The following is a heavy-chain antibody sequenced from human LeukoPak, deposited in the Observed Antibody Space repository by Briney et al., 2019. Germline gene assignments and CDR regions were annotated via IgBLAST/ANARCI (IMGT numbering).Heavy chain of an antibody. CDR1: GGSISSSSYY. J-gene: IGHJ6*03. Sequence: KASETLSLTCTVSGGSISSSSYYWGWIRQPPGQGLVWIGSSYYSGTTYYNPSPKSRVTISVDTSKNQFSLKLSSVTAADTAVYYCARDRANGSGAYYYYYYMDVWGKGTTVTVSS. CDR3: ARDRANGSGAYYYYYYMDV. V-gene: IGHV4-39*07. D-gene: IGHD3-10*01. CDR2: SYYSGTT.